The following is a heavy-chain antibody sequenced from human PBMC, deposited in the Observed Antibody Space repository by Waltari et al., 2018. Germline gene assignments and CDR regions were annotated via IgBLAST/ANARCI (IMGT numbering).Heavy chain of an antibody. CDR2: IYSGGRT. Sequence: EVQLVETGGGLIQPGGSLRLSCAASGFTVSSNYMSWVRQAPGKGLEWVLVIYSGGRTYYADSVKGRFTISRDNSKNTLYLQMNSLRAEDTAVYYCARGSGSYTFDYWGQGTLVTVSS. CDR3: ARGSGSYTFDY. J-gene: IGHJ4*02. V-gene: IGHV3-53*02. CDR1: GFTVSSNY. D-gene: IGHD1-26*01.